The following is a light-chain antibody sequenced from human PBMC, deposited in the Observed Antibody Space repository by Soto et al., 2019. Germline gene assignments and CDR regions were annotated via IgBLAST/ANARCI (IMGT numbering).Light chain of an antibody. J-gene: IGKJ1*01. CDR3: QQFSSFWT. CDR2: KAS. Sequence: IQMTQSPSTLSASVGDRVTITCRASQRINDWLAWYQQKPGKAPKLLIYKASNLYSGVPSRFSGSGSGTEFTLTISSLQPDDFATYYCQQFSSFWTFGQGTKVEIK. V-gene: IGKV1-5*03. CDR1: QRINDW.